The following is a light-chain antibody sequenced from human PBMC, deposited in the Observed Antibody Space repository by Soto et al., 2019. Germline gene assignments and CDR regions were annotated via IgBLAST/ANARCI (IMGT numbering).Light chain of an antibody. CDR2: DAS. CDR3: QQRSGWPPLT. Sequence: EIVLTQSPATLSLSPGERATLSCRASQSVTDFLAWYQQKPGQAPRLLIYDASNRATGVPARFSGSGSGTDFILTISSLEPEDSAVYYCQQRSGWPPLTFGGGTKVAIK. V-gene: IGKV3-11*01. J-gene: IGKJ4*01. CDR1: QSVTDF.